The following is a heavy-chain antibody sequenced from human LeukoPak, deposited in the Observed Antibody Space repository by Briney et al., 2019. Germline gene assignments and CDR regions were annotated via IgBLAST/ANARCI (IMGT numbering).Heavy chain of an antibody. CDR2: ISYDGSNE. D-gene: IGHD5-24*01. J-gene: IGHJ4*02. CDR1: GFTFSTYA. Sequence: GGSLRLSCAASGFTFSTYAMHWVRQAPGKGLEWVAVISYDGSNEYYVDSVKGRFTISRDNSKNILYLQMNSLTAEDTAVYYCARDSLKNGYNYDYFDYRGQGTLVTVSS. CDR3: ARDSLKNGYNYDYFDY. V-gene: IGHV3-30-3*01.